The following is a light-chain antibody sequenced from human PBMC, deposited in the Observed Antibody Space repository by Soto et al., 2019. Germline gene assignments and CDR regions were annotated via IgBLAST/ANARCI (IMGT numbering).Light chain of an antibody. CDR2: GVT. CDR3: SSFTSSTTYV. J-gene: IGLJ1*01. V-gene: IGLV2-14*03. Sequence: QSALTQPASVSGSPGQSITISCAGTSSDVGSYNYVSWFQQHPGKAPKLMIYGVTTRPSGVSNRFSGSKSGDTASLTISGLQAEDEADYYCSSFTSSTTYVFGTGTKLTVL. CDR1: SSDVGSYNY.